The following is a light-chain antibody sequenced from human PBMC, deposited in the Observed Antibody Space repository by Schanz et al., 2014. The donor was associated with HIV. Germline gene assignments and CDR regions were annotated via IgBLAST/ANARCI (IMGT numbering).Light chain of an antibody. V-gene: IGKV3-20*01. CDR2: GAS. CDR3: QYFGNSGGT. CDR1: QTVSSSS. J-gene: IGKJ4*01. Sequence: EIVLTQSPDTLSLSPGERATLSCRASQTVSSSSLAWYQQKPGQSPRLLIYGASSRATGIPDRFSGSGSGTDFILSISRLEPEDFAVYFCQYFGNSGGTFGGGTKVEIK.